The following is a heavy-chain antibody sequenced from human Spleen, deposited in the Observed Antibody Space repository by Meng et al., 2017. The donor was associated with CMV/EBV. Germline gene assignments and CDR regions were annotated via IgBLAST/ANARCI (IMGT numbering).Heavy chain of an antibody. Sequence: QVQLQQWGAGLLKPSETLSLTCAVYGGSFSGYYWSWIRQPPGKGLEWIGEINHSESTNYNPSLKSRVTISVDTSKNQFSLKLSSVTAADTAVYYCVSYSSLLGWDYWGQGTLVTVSS. J-gene: IGHJ4*02. CDR2: INHSEST. CDR1: GGSFSGYY. CDR3: VSYSSLLGWDY. V-gene: IGHV4-34*01. D-gene: IGHD6-13*01.